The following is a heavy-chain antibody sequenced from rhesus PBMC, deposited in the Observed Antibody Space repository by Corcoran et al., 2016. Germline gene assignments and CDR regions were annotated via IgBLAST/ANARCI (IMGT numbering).Heavy chain of an antibody. CDR1: GDRVSSNRAP. CDR2: TYYRSKWYN. J-gene: IGHJ4*01. CDR3: ARAGSGWLKFDY. V-gene: IGHV6-1*01. D-gene: IGHD6-31*01. Sequence: QVQLQESGPGLVKPSQTLPPTCAISGDRVSSNRAPWNWIRQSPSRGLEWLGRTYYRSKWYNDYAQSVQNRITINPDTSKNQFSLQLNSVTPEDMAVYYCARAGSGWLKFDYWGQGVLVTVSS.